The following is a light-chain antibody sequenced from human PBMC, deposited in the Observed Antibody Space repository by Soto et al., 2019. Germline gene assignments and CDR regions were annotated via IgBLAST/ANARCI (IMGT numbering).Light chain of an antibody. CDR3: QQYDSSPWT. J-gene: IGKJ1*01. V-gene: IGKV3-20*01. Sequence: EIVLTQSPGTLSLSPGERATLSCRASQSVSGTYLAWYQQKPGQAPRLLIYGVSSRATGIPDRFSGSGSGTDFTLTISRLEPEDFAVYHCQQYDSSPWTFGQGTKVEIK. CDR1: QSVSGTY. CDR2: GVS.